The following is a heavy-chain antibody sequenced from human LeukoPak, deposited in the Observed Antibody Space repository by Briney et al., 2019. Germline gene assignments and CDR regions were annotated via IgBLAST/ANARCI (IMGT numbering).Heavy chain of an antibody. CDR3: AKLSSGYDFRPDAFDI. V-gene: IGHV3-9*01. CDR1: GFTFDDYA. Sequence: HPGGSLRLSCAASGFTFDDYAMHWVRQAPGKGLEWVSGISWNSGSIGYADSVKGRFTISRDNAKNSLYLQMNSLRAEDTALYYCAKLSSGYDFRPDAFDIWGQGTMVTVSS. CDR2: ISWNSGSI. D-gene: IGHD5-12*01. J-gene: IGHJ3*02.